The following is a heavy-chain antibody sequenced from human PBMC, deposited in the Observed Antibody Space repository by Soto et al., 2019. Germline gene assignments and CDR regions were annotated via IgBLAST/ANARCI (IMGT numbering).Heavy chain of an antibody. D-gene: IGHD3-3*01. CDR2: IYYSGST. CDR1: GGSVSSGSYY. CDR3: ARGFWSGPYYYGMDV. V-gene: IGHV4-31*03. Sequence: SETLSLTCTVSGGSVSSGSYYWSWIRQHPGKGLEWIGYIYYSGSTYYNPSLKSRVTISVDTSKNQFSLKLSSVTAADTAVYYCARGFWSGPYYYGMDVWGQGTTVTVSS. J-gene: IGHJ6*02.